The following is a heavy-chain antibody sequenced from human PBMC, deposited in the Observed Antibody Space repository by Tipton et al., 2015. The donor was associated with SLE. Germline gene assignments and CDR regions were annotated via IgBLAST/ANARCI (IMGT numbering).Heavy chain of an antibody. CDR3: ARHLWFGEPYGMDV. Sequence: TLSLTCAVYGGSFNDYYWSWIRQPPGKGLEWIGEINHSGSTNYNPSLKSRVTISLDTSKNQFSLKLTSVTAADTAVYYRARHLWFGEPYGMDVWGQGTTVTVS. CDR2: INHSGST. CDR1: GGSFNDYY. D-gene: IGHD3-10*01. J-gene: IGHJ6*02. V-gene: IGHV4-34*01.